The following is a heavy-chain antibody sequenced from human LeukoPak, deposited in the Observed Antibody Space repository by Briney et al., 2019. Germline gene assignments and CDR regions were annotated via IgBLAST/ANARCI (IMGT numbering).Heavy chain of an antibody. CDR2: INPNSGGT. CDR1: GYTFTGYY. Sequence: ASVKVSCKASGYTFTGYYMHWVRQAPGQGLGWMGWINPNSGGTNYAQKFQGRVTMTRDTSISTAYMELGRLRSDDTAVYYCARVSPGGYSSSWSPYDYWGQGTLVTVSS. CDR3: ARVSPGGYSSSWSPYDY. D-gene: IGHD6-13*01. J-gene: IGHJ4*02. V-gene: IGHV1-2*02.